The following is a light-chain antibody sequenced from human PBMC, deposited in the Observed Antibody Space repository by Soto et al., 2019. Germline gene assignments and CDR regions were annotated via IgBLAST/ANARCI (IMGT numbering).Light chain of an antibody. J-gene: IGKJ4*01. CDR3: QQYNDYPLS. Sequence: DIQMTQSPSTLSASVGDRVTITCRASQSISSWLAWYQQKPGKAPKLLMYKGSNLESGGPSRFSGSGSGTEFTLTISSLQPDDFATYHCQQYNDYPLSFGGGTKVEIK. CDR1: QSISSW. CDR2: KGS. V-gene: IGKV1-5*03.